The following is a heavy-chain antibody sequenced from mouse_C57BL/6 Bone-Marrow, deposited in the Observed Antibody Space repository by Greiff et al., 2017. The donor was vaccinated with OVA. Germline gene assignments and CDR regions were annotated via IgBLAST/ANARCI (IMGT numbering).Heavy chain of an antibody. J-gene: IGHJ1*03. CDR2: IYPGDGDT. CDR3: ELTGGYFDV. D-gene: IGHD4-1*01. Sequence: LMEPGPELVKPGASVKISCKASGYAFSSSGMNGVKQRPGKGLGGIGRIYPGDGDTNNNGKFKVKATLTANKSSSTSYMQLSSLTSEDSAVYFCELTGGYFDVWGTGTTVTVSS. CDR1: GYAFSSSG. V-gene: IGHV1-82*01.